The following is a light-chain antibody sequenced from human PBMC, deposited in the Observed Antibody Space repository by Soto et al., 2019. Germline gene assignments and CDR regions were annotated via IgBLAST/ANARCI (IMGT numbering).Light chain of an antibody. J-gene: IGKJ3*01. CDR2: GAF. V-gene: IGKV1-8*01. Sequence: AIRMTQSPSSFSASTGDRVTITCRASQAISTYLAWYQQKPGKAPKLLMYGAFTLQSGVPSRFSGSGSGTDFTLTIRSLQSEDFATYYCQQYNSYPFTFGPGTKVDIK. CDR3: QQYNSYPFT. CDR1: QAISTY.